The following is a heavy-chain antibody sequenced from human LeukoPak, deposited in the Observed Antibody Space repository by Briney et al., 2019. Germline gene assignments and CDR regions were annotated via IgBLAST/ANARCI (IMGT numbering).Heavy chain of an antibody. CDR1: GFTVSSNY. J-gene: IGHJ5*02. V-gene: IGHV3-53*01. CDR2: IYSGGST. D-gene: IGHD6-19*01. Sequence: GGSLRLSCAASGFTVSSNYMSWVRQAPGKGLEWVSVIYSGGSTYCADSVKDRFTISRDNSKNTLYIQMNSLRAEDTAVYYCARDRTVAGTWWFDPWGQGTLVTVSS. CDR3: ARDRTVAGTWWFDP.